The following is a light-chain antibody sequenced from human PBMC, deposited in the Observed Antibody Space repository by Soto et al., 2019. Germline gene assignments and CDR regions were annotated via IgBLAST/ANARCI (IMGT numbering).Light chain of an antibody. V-gene: IGLV2-14*01. CDR2: EVS. J-gene: IGLJ2*01. Sequence: QSALTQPASVSGSPGQSISISCNGTSSDVGGYNYVSWYQHHPGKAPKLLIYEVSNRPSGVSNRFSGSKSGNTASLTISGLQAEDEADYYCNSYTSSTTLVFGGGPKLTVL. CDR1: SSDVGGYNY. CDR3: NSYTSSTTLV.